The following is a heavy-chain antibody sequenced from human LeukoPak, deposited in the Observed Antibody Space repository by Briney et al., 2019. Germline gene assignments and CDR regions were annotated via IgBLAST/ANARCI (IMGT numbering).Heavy chain of an antibody. D-gene: IGHD3-3*01. CDR3: ARVVLEWLSQPFDP. J-gene: IGHJ5*02. CDR1: GGSISSGGYY. Sequence: SETLSLTCTVSGGSISSGGYYWSWIRQPPGKGLEWIGYIYHSGSTYYNPSLKSRVTISVDRSKNQFSLKLSSVTAADTAVYYCARVVLEWLSQPFDPWGQGTLVTVSS. V-gene: IGHV4-30-2*01. CDR2: IYHSGST.